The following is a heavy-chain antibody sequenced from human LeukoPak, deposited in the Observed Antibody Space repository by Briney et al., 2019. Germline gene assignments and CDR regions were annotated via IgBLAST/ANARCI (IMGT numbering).Heavy chain of an antibody. D-gene: IGHD5-18*01. CDR1: GFTFSSYW. CDR3: ATTGYSYGYDIDY. Sequence: QPGGSLRLSCAASGFTFSSYWMSWVRQAPGKGLEWVANIKQDGSEKYYVDSVKGRFTISRDNAKNSLYLQMNSLRAEDTAMYYCATTGYSYGYDIDYWGQGTLVTVSS. CDR2: IKQDGSEK. J-gene: IGHJ4*02. V-gene: IGHV3-7*01.